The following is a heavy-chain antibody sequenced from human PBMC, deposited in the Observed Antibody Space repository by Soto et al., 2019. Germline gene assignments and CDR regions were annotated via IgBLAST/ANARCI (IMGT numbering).Heavy chain of an antibody. J-gene: IGHJ5*02. CDR2: IIPIFGTA. CDR3: AIDCGGDCHNWFEP. D-gene: IGHD2-21*02. CDR1: GGTFSSYA. V-gene: IGHV1-69*13. Sequence: GASVKISCKASGGTFSSYAISWVRQAPGQGLEWMGGIIPIFGTANYAQKFQGRVTITADESTRTAYMELSSLRSEDTAVYYCAIDCGGDCHNWFEPWGEGTLVTVSS.